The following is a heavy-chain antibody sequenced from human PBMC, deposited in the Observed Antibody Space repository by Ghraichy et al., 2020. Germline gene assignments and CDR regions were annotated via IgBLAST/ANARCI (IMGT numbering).Heavy chain of an antibody. V-gene: IGHV3-23*01. Sequence: GGSLRLSCAASGFTFNNYAMSWVRQAPGKGLEWVSYISDTGAGTYYADSVKGRFTISRDNSKHTLYLQMNSLRAEDTAVYYCAKDLGMRGVGASLDYWGQGTLVTVSS. CDR2: ISDTGAGT. CDR1: GFTFNNYA. D-gene: IGHD1-26*01. CDR3: AKDLGMRGVGASLDY. J-gene: IGHJ4*02.